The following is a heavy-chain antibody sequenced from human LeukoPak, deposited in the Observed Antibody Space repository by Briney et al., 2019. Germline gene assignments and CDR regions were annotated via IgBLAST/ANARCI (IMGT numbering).Heavy chain of an antibody. Sequence: GGSLRLSCAASGFAFSPYWASWVRQAPGKGLEWVANINQDGNSQNYVDSVRGRFTISKDNAKNSVYLQMNSLRAEDTAVYYCARSLWPEDYWGQGILVTVSS. CDR2: INQDGNSQ. V-gene: IGHV3-7*01. D-gene: IGHD2-21*01. J-gene: IGHJ4*02. CDR3: ARSLWPEDY. CDR1: GFAFSPYW.